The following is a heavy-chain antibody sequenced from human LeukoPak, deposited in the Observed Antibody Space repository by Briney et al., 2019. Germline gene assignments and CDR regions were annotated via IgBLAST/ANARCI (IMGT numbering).Heavy chain of an antibody. V-gene: IGHV4-59*08. CDR1: GGSISSYY. Sequence: PSETLSLTCTVSGGSISSYYWSWIRQPPGKGLVWIGYICYSGSTNYNPSLKSRVTISVDRSKNQFSLKLISVTAADTAVYYCARHSPRRIAVAGTTWWFDPWGQGTLVTVSS. CDR2: ICYSGST. D-gene: IGHD6-19*01. J-gene: IGHJ5*01. CDR3: ARHSPRRIAVAGTTWWFDP.